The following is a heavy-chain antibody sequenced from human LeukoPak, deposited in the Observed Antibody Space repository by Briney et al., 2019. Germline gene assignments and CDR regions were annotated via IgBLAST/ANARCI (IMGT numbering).Heavy chain of an antibody. Sequence: GGSLRLSCGVSGFTVSSYGMSWVRQAPGRGLEWVSVISNSGYNTEYADSVKGRFTISKDNSGNTLYLQMNSLRPEDTAVYYCARHSGGYFYYYFDYWGQGTLVTVSS. CDR2: ISNSGYNT. J-gene: IGHJ4*02. CDR1: GFTVSSYG. D-gene: IGHD6-25*01. V-gene: IGHV3-23*01. CDR3: ARHSGGYFYYYFDY.